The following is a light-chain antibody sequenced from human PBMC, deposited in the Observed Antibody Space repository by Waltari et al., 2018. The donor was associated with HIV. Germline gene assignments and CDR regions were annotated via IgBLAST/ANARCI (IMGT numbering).Light chain of an antibody. J-gene: IGKJ5*01. CDR1: HDISTW. CDR3: QQAISFPVT. Sequence: DIQMRQSPSSVSASAGDTVTIACRASHDISTWLAWYQQKPGEPPKLLIYGASNLESGVPSRFRGSGSGTDFTLTITSLQPEDFATYYCQQAISFPVTFGQGTRLQI. V-gene: IGKV1-12*01. CDR2: GAS.